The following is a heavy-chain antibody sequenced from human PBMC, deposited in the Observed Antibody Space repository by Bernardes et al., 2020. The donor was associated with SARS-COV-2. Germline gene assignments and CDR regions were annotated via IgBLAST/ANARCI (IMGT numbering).Heavy chain of an antibody. CDR2: IDPSGGTT. CDR3: ARSPSDFYGMDV. V-gene: IGHV1-46*01. J-gene: IGHJ6*02. CDR1: GYTLTNYF. Sequence: ASVKVSCKASGYTLTNYFMHWVRQAPGQGLEWMGIIDPSGGTTTYAQNFQGRVTMTRDTATSTVHMELTSLRSEDTAVYYCARSPSDFYGMDVWGQGTTVTVSS.